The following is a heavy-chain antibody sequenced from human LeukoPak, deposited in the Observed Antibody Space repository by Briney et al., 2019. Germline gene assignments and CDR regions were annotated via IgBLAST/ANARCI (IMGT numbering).Heavy chain of an antibody. CDR3: ARISSSWYTPLSYYYYGMDV. CDR1: GGSFSGYY. Sequence: PLETLSLTCAVYGGSFSGYYWSWIRQPPGKGLEWIGEINHSGSTNYNPSLKSRVTISVDTSKNQFSLKLSSVTAADTAVYYCARISSSWYTPLSYYYYGMDVWGQGTTVTVSS. D-gene: IGHD6-13*01. V-gene: IGHV4-34*01. J-gene: IGHJ6*02. CDR2: INHSGST.